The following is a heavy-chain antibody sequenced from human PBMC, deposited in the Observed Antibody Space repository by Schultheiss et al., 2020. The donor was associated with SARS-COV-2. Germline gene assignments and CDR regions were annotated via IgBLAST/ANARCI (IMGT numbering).Heavy chain of an antibody. Sequence: GGSLRLSCAASGFTFSSYEMNWVRQAPGKGLEWVAVVSHDGSDTHYATSAQGRFTISRDNSKDTVYLQMTSLRAEDTDVYHCARNRMSSRLDHWGPGTLVTVSS. D-gene: IGHD2-2*01. V-gene: IGHV3-30*03. CDR1: GFTFSSYE. CDR2: VSHDGSDT. CDR3: ARNRMSSRLDH. J-gene: IGHJ5*02.